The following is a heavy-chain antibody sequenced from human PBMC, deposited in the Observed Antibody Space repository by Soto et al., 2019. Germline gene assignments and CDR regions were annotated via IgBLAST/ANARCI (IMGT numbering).Heavy chain of an antibody. CDR3: ARAMGRAAAGTYYYYYYMDV. CDR1: GFTFSSYG. J-gene: IGHJ6*03. V-gene: IGHV3-33*01. CDR2: IWYDGSNK. Sequence: ESGGGVVQPGRSLRLSCAASGFTFSSYGMHWVRQAPGKGLEWVAVIWYDGSNKYYADSVKGRFTISRDNSKNTLYLQMNSLRAEDTAVYYCARAMGRAAAGTYYYYYYMDVWGKGTTVTVSS. D-gene: IGHD6-13*01.